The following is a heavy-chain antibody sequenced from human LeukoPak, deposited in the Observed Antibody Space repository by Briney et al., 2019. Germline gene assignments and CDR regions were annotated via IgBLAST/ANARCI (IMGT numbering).Heavy chain of an antibody. Sequence: GGSLRLSCAASGFTFNTHAMTWIRQAPGKGLEWVSCISTRSTYTKYADSVKGRFTISRDNARNSLYLQMNNLRAEDTAVFYCARDLQAVAGTWFDLWGQGTLVTVSS. CDR1: GFTFNTHA. D-gene: IGHD6-19*01. J-gene: IGHJ5*02. CDR2: ISTRSTYT. CDR3: ARDLQAVAGTWFDL. V-gene: IGHV3-11*06.